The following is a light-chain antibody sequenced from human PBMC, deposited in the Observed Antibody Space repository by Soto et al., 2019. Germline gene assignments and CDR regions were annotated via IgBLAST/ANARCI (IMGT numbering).Light chain of an antibody. CDR3: MQGTHWPYT. J-gene: IGKJ2*01. V-gene: IGKV2-30*01. Sequence: DVVMTQSPLSLPVTLGQPASISCRASRSLIYTDGNTYLNWFHQRPGQSPRRLFSKVSNRDSGVQDRFSGSGSGTDFTLKISRVEAEDVGLYYCMQGTHWPYTFGQGTKLEIK. CDR1: RSLIYTDGNTY. CDR2: KVS.